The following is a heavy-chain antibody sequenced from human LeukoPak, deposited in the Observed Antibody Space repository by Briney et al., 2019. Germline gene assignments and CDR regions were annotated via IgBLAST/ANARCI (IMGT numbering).Heavy chain of an antibody. D-gene: IGHD3-3*02. J-gene: IGHJ4*02. Sequence: GGSLRLSCAASGFTFSSYAMSWVRQAPARGLEWVSSLGGDGDTFYADSVKGRFTLSRDESRNTVYLQMNNLRVEDTAVYFCAKASWVSSADAVLWGQGTLVTVSS. CDR3: AKASWVSSADAVL. V-gene: IGHV3-23*01. CDR1: GFTFSSYA. CDR2: LGGDGDT.